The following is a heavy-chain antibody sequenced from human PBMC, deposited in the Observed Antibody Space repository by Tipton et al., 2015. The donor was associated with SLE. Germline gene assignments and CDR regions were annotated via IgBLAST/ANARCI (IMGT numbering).Heavy chain of an antibody. Sequence: TLSLTCAVSGYSISSGYYWGWIRQPPGKGLEWIGSIYHGGSTYYNPSLKSRVTISVDTSKNQFSLNLSSVTAADTAVYYCARHESGYYFDYWGQGTLVTVSS. V-gene: IGHV4-38-2*01. CDR2: IYHGGST. CDR1: GYSISSGYY. CDR3: ARHESGYYFDY. D-gene: IGHD1-26*01. J-gene: IGHJ4*02.